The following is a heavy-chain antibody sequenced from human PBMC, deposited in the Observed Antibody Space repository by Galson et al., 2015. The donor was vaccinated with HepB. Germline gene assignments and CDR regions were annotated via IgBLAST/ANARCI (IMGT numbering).Heavy chain of an antibody. J-gene: IGHJ5*02. CDR3: ASSTLVTMVRGVRWFDP. Sequence: LSLTCAVYGGSFSGYYWNWIRQPPGKGLEWIGEINHSGSTNYNPSLKSRVTISVDTSKNQFSLKLSSVTAADTAVYYCASSTLVTMVRGVRWFDPWGQGTLVTVSS. V-gene: IGHV4-34*01. CDR1: GGSFSGYY. D-gene: IGHD3-10*01. CDR2: INHSGST.